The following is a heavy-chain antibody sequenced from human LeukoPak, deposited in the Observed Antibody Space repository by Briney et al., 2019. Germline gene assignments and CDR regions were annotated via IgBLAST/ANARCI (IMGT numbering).Heavy chain of an antibody. V-gene: IGHV3-23*01. CDR1: GFTLSNFA. D-gene: IGHD1-1*01. Sequence: PGGSLRLSCKASGFTLSNFAMTWVRQAPGKGLEWVSGISDSGRSTYYADSVKGRFTIARDNPLNTLYLQMNSLRGEDTAVYYCSKETQGGLTGTGILWGQGTLVSVSS. CDR3: SKETQGGLTGTGIL. J-gene: IGHJ4*02. CDR2: ISDSGRST.